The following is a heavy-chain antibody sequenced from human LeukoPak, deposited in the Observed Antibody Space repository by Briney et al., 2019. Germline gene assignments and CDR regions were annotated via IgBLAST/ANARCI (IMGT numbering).Heavy chain of an antibody. CDR2: INPKSGGT. D-gene: IGHD2-2*01. Sequence: ASVKVSCMASGYTFTDYYIQWVRQAPGQGLEWMGWINPKSGGTNSAQKFQGRVTMTRDTSVSTAYMELSRLRSDDTAVYYCARDQCTSSGCYEYYYYGMDVWGQGTTVTVSS. V-gene: IGHV1-2*02. CDR3: ARDQCTSSGCYEYYYYGMDV. CDR1: GYTFTDYY. J-gene: IGHJ6*02.